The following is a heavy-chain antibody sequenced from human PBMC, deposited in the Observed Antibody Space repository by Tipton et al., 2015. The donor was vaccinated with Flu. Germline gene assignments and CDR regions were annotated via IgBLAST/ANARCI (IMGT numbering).Heavy chain of an antibody. Sequence: SLRLSCVASGFGLSEYWMSWVRQAPGKGLQWVANIKYDGSEESYVDSVKGRFSISRDNARNSLSLQMDSLRVDDTAVYFCARISHWQDPTQYRSFDIWGQGTRVTVFS. CDR2: IKYDGSEE. V-gene: IGHV3-7*01. CDR3: ARISHWQDPTQYRSFDI. J-gene: IGHJ3*02. CDR1: GFGLSEYW. D-gene: IGHD2-15*01.